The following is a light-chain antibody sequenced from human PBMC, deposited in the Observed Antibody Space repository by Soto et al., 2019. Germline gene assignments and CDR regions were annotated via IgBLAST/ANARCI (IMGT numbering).Light chain of an antibody. CDR3: TSFAPGRIYG. Sequence: QSALTQPPSVSGAPGPSVTSSCTGSSSKIGAGYDVHWYQQVPGTAPKLIIYEVSHRFSGLSYRFSGSKSGNTTSLTISGLQAEDEGDYYCTSFAPGRIYGLGSGTQLPV. CDR1: SSKIGAGYD. J-gene: IGLJ1*01. CDR2: EVS. V-gene: IGLV1-40*01.